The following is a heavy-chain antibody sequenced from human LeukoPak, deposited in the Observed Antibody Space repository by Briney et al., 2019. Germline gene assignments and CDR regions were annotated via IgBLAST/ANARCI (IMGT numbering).Heavy chain of an antibody. V-gene: IGHV4-39*01. CDR3: ARQPLMGYCGSTSAYLGVFDT. CDR2: IYYSGST. D-gene: IGHD2-2*01. CDR1: GVSISSSSYY. Sequence: SETLSLTCTVSGVSISSSSYYWGWVRQPPGKGLEWIGSIYYSGSTYYNPSLKSRVTISVDTSKNQFSLKLSSVTAADTAVYYCARQPLMGYCGSTSAYLGVFDTWGKGTMVTVSS. J-gene: IGHJ3*02.